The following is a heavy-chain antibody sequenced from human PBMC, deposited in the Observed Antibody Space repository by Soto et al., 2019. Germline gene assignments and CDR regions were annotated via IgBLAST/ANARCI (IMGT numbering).Heavy chain of an antibody. D-gene: IGHD6-13*01. CDR3: ARHSPLAAGGAFAF. CDR2: FSYSGST. J-gene: IGHJ3*01. V-gene: IGHV4-59*08. Sequence: QVQLQESGPGLVKPSETLSLTCTVSGASISSNYWSWIRQPPGKGLECIGYFSYSGSTNYNPSLKCRVXIXVXTXRNQFSLTLTSVTATDTAMYYCARHSPLAAGGAFAFWGQGMMVTVSS. CDR1: GASISSNY.